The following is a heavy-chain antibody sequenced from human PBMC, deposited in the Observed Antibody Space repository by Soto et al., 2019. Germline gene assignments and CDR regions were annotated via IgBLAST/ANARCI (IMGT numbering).Heavy chain of an antibody. Sequence: DVQLVESGGGLIQPGESLRLSCAAFGLTISGKKYVAWVRQAPGKGLEWVSGLYDVDGSFYADSVRGRVTTSSDSSKTSVYLQMNDLRPEDTAVYDCATWHEREHAYDVWGQGTTVTVSS. CDR2: LYDVDGS. CDR1: GLTISGKKY. D-gene: IGHD1-1*01. CDR3: ATWHEREHAYDV. V-gene: IGHV3-53*01. J-gene: IGHJ3*01.